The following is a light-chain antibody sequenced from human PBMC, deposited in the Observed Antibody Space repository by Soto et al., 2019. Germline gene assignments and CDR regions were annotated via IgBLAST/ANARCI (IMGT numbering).Light chain of an antibody. J-gene: IGLJ3*02. CDR2: RND. V-gene: IGLV1-47*01. Sequence: QSVLTQPPSASATPGQRVTISCSGSSSNIGTNYVYWYQHLPGTAPKLLIYRNDQRPSGVPDRFSGSMSGTAASLAIGGLRSEDEADYYCCSYAGAYTWMFGGGTKLTVL. CDR1: SSNIGTNY. CDR3: CSYAGAYTWM.